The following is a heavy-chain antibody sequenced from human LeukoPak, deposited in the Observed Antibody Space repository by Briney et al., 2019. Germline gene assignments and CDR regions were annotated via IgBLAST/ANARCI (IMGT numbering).Heavy chain of an antibody. V-gene: IGHV4-61*02. CDR1: GDSISSGSYY. CDR2: IYTSGST. D-gene: IGHD6-6*01. CDR3: ARVYSSWYLDY. J-gene: IGHJ4*02. Sequence: PSETLSLTCTVSGDSISSGSYYWSWIRQPAGKGLEWIGRIYTSGSTNYNPSLKSRVTISVDTSKNQFSLKLSSVTAADTAVYYCARVYSSWYLDYWGQGTLVTVSS.